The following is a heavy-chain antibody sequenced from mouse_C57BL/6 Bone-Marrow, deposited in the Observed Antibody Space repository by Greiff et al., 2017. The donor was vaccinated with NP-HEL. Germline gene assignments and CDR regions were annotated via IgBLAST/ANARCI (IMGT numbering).Heavy chain of an antibody. Sequence: EVQLVESGGDLVKPGGSLKLSCAASGFTFSSYGMSWVRQTPDKRLEWVATISSGGSYTYYPDSVKGRFTISRDNAKNTLYLQMSSLKSEDTAMYYCASPYDYDVAWFATGAKGLWSLSLQ. V-gene: IGHV5-6*01. CDR3: ASPYDYDVAWFAT. D-gene: IGHD2-4*01. J-gene: IGHJ3*01. CDR1: GFTFSSYG. CDR2: ISSGGSYT.